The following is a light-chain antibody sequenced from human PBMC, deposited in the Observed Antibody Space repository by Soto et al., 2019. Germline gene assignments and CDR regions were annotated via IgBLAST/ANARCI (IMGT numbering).Light chain of an antibody. CDR1: QGLSSY. V-gene: IGKV1-9*01. CDR3: QHLDSYST. J-gene: IGKJ5*01. CDR2: AAS. Sequence: DIQLTQSPSFLSASVGDRVTITCRASQGLSSYLALYQQKPGKAPKLLIYAASTLQSGVPSRFSGSGSGTEFTLTISSLQPEDFATYYGQHLDSYSTFGQGTRLE.